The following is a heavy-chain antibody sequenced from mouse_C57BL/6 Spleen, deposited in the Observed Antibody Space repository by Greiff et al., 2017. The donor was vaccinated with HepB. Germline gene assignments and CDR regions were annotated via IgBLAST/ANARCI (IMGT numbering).Heavy chain of an antibody. CDR3: ARWFPYFDY. CDR2: INYDGSST. Sequence: EVQVVESEGGLVQPGSSMKLSCTASGFTFSDYYMAWVRQVPEKGLEWVANINYDGSSTYYLDSLKSRFIISRDNAKNILYLQMSSLKSEDTATYYCARWFPYFDYWGQGTTLTVSS. V-gene: IGHV5-16*01. J-gene: IGHJ2*01. D-gene: IGHD2-2*01. CDR1: GFTFSDYY.